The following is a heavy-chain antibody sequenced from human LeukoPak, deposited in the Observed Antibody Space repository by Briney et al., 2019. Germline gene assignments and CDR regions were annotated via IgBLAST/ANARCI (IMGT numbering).Heavy chain of an antibody. D-gene: IGHD2-2*02. J-gene: IGHJ5*02. Sequence: NPSETLSLTCTVSGGSISSGSYYWSWIRRPAGKGLEWIGRIYTSGSTNYNPSLKSRVTISVDTSKNQFSLKLSSVTAADTAVYYCARDNPYCSSTSCYSEWFDPWGQGTLVTVSS. CDR1: GGSISSGSYY. V-gene: IGHV4-61*02. CDR2: IYTSGST. CDR3: ARDNPYCSSTSCYSEWFDP.